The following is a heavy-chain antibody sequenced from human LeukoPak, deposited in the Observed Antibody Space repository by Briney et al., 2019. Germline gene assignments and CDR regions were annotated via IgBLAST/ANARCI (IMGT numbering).Heavy chain of an antibody. V-gene: IGHV3-48*03. CDR2: ISSSGSTI. Sequence: GGSLRLSCAASGFTFSSYEMNWVRQAPGKGLEWVSYISSSGSTIYYADSVKGRFTISRDNAKNSLYLQMNSLRAEDTAVYYCARDYYDFWSGYYPGYYYMDVWGKGTTVTVS. J-gene: IGHJ6*03. CDR1: GFTFSSYE. CDR3: ARDYYDFWSGYYPGYYYMDV. D-gene: IGHD3-3*01.